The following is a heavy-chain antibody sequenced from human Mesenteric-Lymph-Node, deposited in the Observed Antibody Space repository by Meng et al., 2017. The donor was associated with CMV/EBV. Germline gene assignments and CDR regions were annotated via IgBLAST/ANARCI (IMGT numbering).Heavy chain of an antibody. CDR3: ARNIWGSSGYWTYDY. D-gene: IGHD3-22*01. CDR1: GYSISSGYY. Sequence: SETLSLTCTVSGYSISSGYYWGWIRQPPGKGLEWIGSMYHSGSTNYNPSLKSRVTISVDTSKNQFSLKLSSVTAADTAVYYCARNIWGSSGYWTYDYWGQGTLVTVSS. CDR2: MYHSGST. V-gene: IGHV4-38-2*02. J-gene: IGHJ4*02.